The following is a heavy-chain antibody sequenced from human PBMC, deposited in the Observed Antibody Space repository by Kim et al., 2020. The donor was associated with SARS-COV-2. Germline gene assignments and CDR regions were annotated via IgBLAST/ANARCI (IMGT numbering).Heavy chain of an antibody. CDR1: GFTFSSYA. Sequence: GGSLRLSCAASGFTFSSYAMNWVRQAPGKGLDWVSVISDSGGGTYYADSVKGRFTISRDNSENTLYLQMNSLRAEDTAVYYCAKGGRQQLDNWGQGTLVT. CDR3: AKGGRQQLDN. V-gene: IGHV3-23*01. J-gene: IGHJ4*02. CDR2: ISDSGGGT. D-gene: IGHD6-13*01.